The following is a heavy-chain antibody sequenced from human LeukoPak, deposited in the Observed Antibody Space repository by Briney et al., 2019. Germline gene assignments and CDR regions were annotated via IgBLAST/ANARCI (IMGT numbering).Heavy chain of an antibody. D-gene: IGHD4-11*01. Sequence: GRSLRLSCAASGFTFSSYGMHWVRQAPGKGLEWVAVIWYDGSNKYYADSVKGRFTISRDNSKNALYLQMNSLRAEDTAVYYCARGPYSSTPYYYGMDVWGQGTTVTVSS. J-gene: IGHJ6*02. CDR3: ARGPYSSTPYYYGMDV. CDR2: IWYDGSNK. CDR1: GFTFSSYG. V-gene: IGHV3-33*01.